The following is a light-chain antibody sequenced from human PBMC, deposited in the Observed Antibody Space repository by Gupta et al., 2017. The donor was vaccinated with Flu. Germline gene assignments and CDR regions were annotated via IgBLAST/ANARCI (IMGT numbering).Light chain of an antibody. Sequence: QSVLTQPPSASGTPGQRVTISCSGSSSNIGANYVYWYQQFPGMAPKLLIFRNNQRPSGVPDRFSGSKSGTSASLAISGLRSEDEADYYCAAWDDSLSARWVFGGGTKLTVL. CDR1: SSNIGANY. J-gene: IGLJ3*02. CDR3: AAWDDSLSARWV. V-gene: IGLV1-47*01. CDR2: RNN.